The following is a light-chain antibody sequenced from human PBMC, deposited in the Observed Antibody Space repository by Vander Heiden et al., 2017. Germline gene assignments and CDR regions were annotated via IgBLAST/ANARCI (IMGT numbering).Light chain of an antibody. CDR3: MQALQTPPWT. J-gene: IGKJ1*01. CDR1: QSLLHSNGYNY. CDR2: LGS. Sequence: DIVMTQPPLSLPVSPGEPASISCRSSQSLLHSNGYNYLDWYLQKPGQSPQLLIYLGSNRASGVPDRFSGSGSGTDFTLKISRVEAEDVGVYYCMQALQTPPWTFGQGTMVEIK. V-gene: IGKV2-28*01.